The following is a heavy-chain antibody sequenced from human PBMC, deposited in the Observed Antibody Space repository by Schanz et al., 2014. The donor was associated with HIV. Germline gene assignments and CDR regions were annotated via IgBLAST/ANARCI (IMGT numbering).Heavy chain of an antibody. CDR1: GFTLNGYS. V-gene: IGHV3-33*05. Sequence: VQLVESGGRLVKPGESLTLSCITSGFTLNGYSMNWVRQAPGKGLEWVAVISYDGNNQYYADSVKGRFTISRDNSRNRVFLQMNSLRAEDTAVYYCALSRPSGYGGSWYFDLWGRGTLVTVSS. CDR3: ALSRPSGYGGSWYFDL. J-gene: IGHJ2*01. CDR2: ISYDGNNQ. D-gene: IGHD2-15*01.